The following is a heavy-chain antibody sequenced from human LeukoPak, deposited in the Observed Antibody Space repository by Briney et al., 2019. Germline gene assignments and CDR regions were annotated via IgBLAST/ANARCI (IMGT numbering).Heavy chain of an antibody. D-gene: IGHD2-2*01. V-gene: IGHV3-21*01. J-gene: IGHJ5*02. CDR3: ASSLHCSSTSCYARGWFDP. CDR1: GFTFSSYT. CDR2: ISRTSRYI. Sequence: GGSLRLSCAASGFTFSSYTMNWVRQAPGKGLEWVSSISRTSRYIYYADSVKGRFTISRDNPKNSLYLQMNSLRAEDTAVYYCASSLHCSSTSCYARGWFDPWGQGTLVTVSS.